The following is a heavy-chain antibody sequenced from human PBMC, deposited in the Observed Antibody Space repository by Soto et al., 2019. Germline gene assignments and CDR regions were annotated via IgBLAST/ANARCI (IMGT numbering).Heavy chain of an antibody. D-gene: IGHD2-2*01. Sequence: PGGSLRLSCAASGFTFSSYGMHWVRQAPGKGLEWVAVIWYDGSNKYYADSVKGRFTISRDNSKNTLYLQMNSLRAEDTAVYYCAREYIVVVPAATNYYYYGMDVWGQGTTVTVSS. CDR1: GFTFSSYG. V-gene: IGHV3-33*01. CDR3: AREYIVVVPAATNYYYYGMDV. J-gene: IGHJ6*02. CDR2: IWYDGSNK.